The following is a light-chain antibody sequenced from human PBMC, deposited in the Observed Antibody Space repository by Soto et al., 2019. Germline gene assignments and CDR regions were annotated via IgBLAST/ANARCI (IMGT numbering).Light chain of an antibody. CDR2: RAS. CDR1: QRVSNGY. V-gene: IGKV3D-15*01. J-gene: IGKJ1*01. CDR3: QQYNAWPRT. Sequence: EIVLTQSPGTLSLSPGERATLSCRASQRVSNGYLAWYQQKPGQAPGLLIYRASSRATGIPARFSGSGSGTEFTLTITSLQSEDFAVYYCQQYNAWPRTFGQGTRWIS.